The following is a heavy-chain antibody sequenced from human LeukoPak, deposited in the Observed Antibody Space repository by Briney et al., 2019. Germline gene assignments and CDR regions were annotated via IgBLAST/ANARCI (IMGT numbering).Heavy chain of an antibody. V-gene: IGHV3-11*01. CDR2: ISDTGNTI. D-gene: IGHD3-22*01. Sequence: GGSLRLSCAASGFTFSDYYMSWIRQAPGKGLEWVSYISDTGNTIYYADSVKGRFTISRDNTKSSLSLQMNSLRAEDTAFYYCARGGSNGYNWFDPWGQGTLVTVSS. J-gene: IGHJ5*02. CDR3: ARGGSNGYNWFDP. CDR1: GFTFSDYY.